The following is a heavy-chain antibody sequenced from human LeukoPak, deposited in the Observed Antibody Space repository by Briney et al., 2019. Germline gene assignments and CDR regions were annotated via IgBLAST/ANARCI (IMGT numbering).Heavy chain of an antibody. CDR1: GGTFNSYA. J-gene: IGHJ4*02. CDR3: ASRYCSGGSCYLYYFDY. Sequence: ASVKVSCKASGGTFNSYAISWVRQAPGQGLEWMGGIIPIFGTANYAQKFQGRVTITTDESTSTAYMELSSLRSEDTAVYYCASRYCSGGSCYLYYFDYWGQGTLVTASS. CDR2: IIPIFGTA. V-gene: IGHV1-69*05. D-gene: IGHD2-15*01.